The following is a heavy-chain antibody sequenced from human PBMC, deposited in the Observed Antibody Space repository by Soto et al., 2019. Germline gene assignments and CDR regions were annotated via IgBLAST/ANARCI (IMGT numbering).Heavy chain of an antibody. CDR2: ISGSGGST. CDR3: ASGYGVRWAFDY. V-gene: IGHV3-23*01. D-gene: IGHD3-22*01. Sequence: EVQLLESGGGLVQPGGSLRLSCRTSGFTFSNYGMSWVRQAPGKGLEWVSRISGSGGSTYYADSVKGRFAISRDNSKNTLYLQINSLRVEDTAVYYCASGYGVRWAFDYWGQGTLVTVSS. J-gene: IGHJ4*02. CDR1: GFTFSNYG.